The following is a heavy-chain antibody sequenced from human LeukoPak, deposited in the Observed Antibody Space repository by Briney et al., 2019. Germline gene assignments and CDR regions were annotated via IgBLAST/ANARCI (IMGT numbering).Heavy chain of an antibody. CDR1: GGSISSYY. J-gene: IGHJ4*02. CDR2: IYTSGST. V-gene: IGHV4-4*07. Sequence: SETLSLTCTVSGGSISSYYWSWIRQPAGKGLEWIGRIYTSGSTNYNPSLKSQVTMSVDTSKNQFSLRLSSVTAADTAVYYCARESDSSGYYANFDYWGQGTLVTVSS. D-gene: IGHD3-22*01. CDR3: ARESDSSGYYANFDY.